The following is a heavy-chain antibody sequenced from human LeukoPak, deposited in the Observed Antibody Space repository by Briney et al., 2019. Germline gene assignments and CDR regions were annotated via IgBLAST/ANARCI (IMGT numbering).Heavy chain of an antibody. CDR3: ASGPDCSSTSCLGYYYYYMDV. CDR1: GGSISAYY. D-gene: IGHD2-2*01. Sequence: SETLSLTCTVSGGSISAYYWSWIRQPAGKGLEWIGRIYTSGSTNYNPSLKSRVTMSVDTSKNQFSLKLSSVTAADTAVYYCASGPDCSSTSCLGYYYYYMDVWGKGTTVTVSS. V-gene: IGHV4-4*07. CDR2: IYTSGST. J-gene: IGHJ6*03.